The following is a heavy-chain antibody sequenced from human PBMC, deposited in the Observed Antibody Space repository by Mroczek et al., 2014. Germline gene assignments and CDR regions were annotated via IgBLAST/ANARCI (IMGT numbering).Heavy chain of an antibody. J-gene: IGHJ5*02. Sequence: VQLVQSGGGVVQPGRSLRLSCAASGFTFSSYAMHWVRQAPGKGLEWVAVISYDGSNKYYADSVKGRFTISRDNSKNTLYLQMNSLRAEDTAVYYCARAGDYGSSSLVSGGVDPWGQGTLVTVSS. CDR3: ARAGDYGSSSLVSGGVDP. D-gene: IGHD6-6*01. V-gene: IGHV3-30-3*01. CDR1: GFTFSSYA. CDR2: ISYDGSNK.